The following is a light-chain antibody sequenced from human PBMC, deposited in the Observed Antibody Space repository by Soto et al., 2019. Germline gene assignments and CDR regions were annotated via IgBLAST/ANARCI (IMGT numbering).Light chain of an antibody. J-gene: IGLJ1*01. CDR1: SSNMGAGYD. V-gene: IGLV1-40*01. CDR3: CSYATTFYV. Sequence: QSVLTQPPSVSGAPGQRVTISCTGRSSNMGAGYDVHWYQQFPGAAPKLLIYGNNNRPSGVPDRFSGSKSGTSASLAITGLQIEDEADYYCCSYATTFYVFGSGTKVTVL. CDR2: GNN.